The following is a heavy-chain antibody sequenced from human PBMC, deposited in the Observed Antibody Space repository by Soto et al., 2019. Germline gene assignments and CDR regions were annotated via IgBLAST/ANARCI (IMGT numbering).Heavy chain of an antibody. CDR3: ARSHPGELLDYFDY. CDR1: GFTFSSYA. J-gene: IGHJ4*02. D-gene: IGHD1-26*01. V-gene: IGHV3-30-3*01. Sequence: GGSLRLSCAASGFTFSSYAMHWVRQAPGKGLEWVAVISYDGSNKYYADSVKGRFTISRDNSKNTLYLQMNSLRAEDTAVYYCARSHPGELLDYFDYWGQGTLVTVSS. CDR2: ISYDGSNK.